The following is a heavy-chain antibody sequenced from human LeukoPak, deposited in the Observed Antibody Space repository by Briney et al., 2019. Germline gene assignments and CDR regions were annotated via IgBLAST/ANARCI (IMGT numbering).Heavy chain of an antibody. V-gene: IGHV4-39*07. D-gene: IGHD4-23*01. CDR1: GGSISSGSYY. CDR3: ARNGGNPSRKNAFDI. CDR2: VFYSGST. Sequence: SETLSLTCTVSGGSISSGSYYWGWIRQPPGKGLEWIGSVFYSGSTYYNPSLKSRVTISVDTSKNQFSLKLSSVTAADTAVYYCARNGGNPSRKNAFDIWGQGTMVTVSS. J-gene: IGHJ3*02.